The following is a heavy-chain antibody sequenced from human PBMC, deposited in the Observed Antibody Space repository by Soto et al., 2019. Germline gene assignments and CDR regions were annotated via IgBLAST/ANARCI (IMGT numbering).Heavy chain of an antibody. CDR3: AASGGTSGV. D-gene: IGHD2-15*01. V-gene: IGHV3-30*02. Sequence: GGSLRLSCAASGFTFSGYGMHWVRQAPGKGLEWVAVTRHDGSNTYYADSVRGRFTISRDNSKNSLYLQMNSLRAEDTAVYYCAASGGTSGVWGKGTTVTVSS. J-gene: IGHJ6*04. CDR2: TRHDGSNT. CDR1: GFTFSGYG.